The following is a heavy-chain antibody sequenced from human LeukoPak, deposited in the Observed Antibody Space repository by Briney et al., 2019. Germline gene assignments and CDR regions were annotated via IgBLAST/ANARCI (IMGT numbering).Heavy chain of an antibody. J-gene: IGHJ2*01. Sequence: SETLSLTCAVDGGTFTDFYWAWIRQPPGKGLEWIGEINHCGSTNYSPSLKSRVTISLDTSKNQFFLRLTSVTAADTAVYYCTREDWYFDLWGRGTLVTVSS. V-gene: IGHV4-34*01. CDR1: GGTFTDFY. CDR3: TREDWYFDL. CDR2: INHCGST.